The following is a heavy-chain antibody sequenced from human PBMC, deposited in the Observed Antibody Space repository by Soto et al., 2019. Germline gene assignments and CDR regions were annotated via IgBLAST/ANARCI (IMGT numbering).Heavy chain of an antibody. CDR3: ARDRSPITMVRGGWDY. Sequence: QVQLVQSGAEVKKPGSSVKVSCKASGGTFSSYAISWVRQAPGQGLEWMGGIIPIFGTANYAQKFQGRVTITADESTSTAYMELSSLRSEDTAMYYCARDRSPITMVRGGWDYWGQGTLVTVSS. J-gene: IGHJ4*02. D-gene: IGHD3-10*01. CDR2: IIPIFGTA. V-gene: IGHV1-69*01. CDR1: GGTFSSYA.